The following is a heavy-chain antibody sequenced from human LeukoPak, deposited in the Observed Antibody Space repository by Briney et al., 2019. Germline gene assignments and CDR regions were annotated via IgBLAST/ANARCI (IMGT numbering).Heavy chain of an antibody. CDR1: GYTFTNSY. D-gene: IGHD6-19*01. J-gene: IGHJ6*03. CDR2: INPDGGNT. CDR3: ARVPTIQGIAVAGYYYYMDV. Sequence: GASVKVSCKASGYTFTNSYIHWVRQAPGQVLEWMGLINPDGGNTNYAQNFQGRVTMTTDTSTSTAYMELRSLRSDDTAVYYCARVPTIQGIAVAGYYYYMDVWGKGTTVTVSS. V-gene: IGHV1-46*01.